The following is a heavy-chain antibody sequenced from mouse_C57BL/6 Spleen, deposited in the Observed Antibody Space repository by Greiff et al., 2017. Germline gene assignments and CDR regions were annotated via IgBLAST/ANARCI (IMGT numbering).Heavy chain of an antibody. CDR1: GYTFTDYY. Sequence: EVQLQQSGPELVKPGASVKISCKASGYTFTDYYMNWVKQSHGKSLEWIGDINPNNGGTSYNQKFKGKATLTVDKSSSTAYMELRSLTSEDSAVYYCARWDDYDVVEAYWGQGTLVTVSA. D-gene: IGHD2-4*01. V-gene: IGHV1-26*01. CDR3: ARWDDYDVVEAY. CDR2: INPNNGGT. J-gene: IGHJ3*01.